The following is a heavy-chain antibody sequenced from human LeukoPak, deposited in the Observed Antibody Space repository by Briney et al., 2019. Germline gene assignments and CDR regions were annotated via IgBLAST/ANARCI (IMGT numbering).Heavy chain of an antibody. CDR1: GNSISSGDNY. D-gene: IGHD3-22*01. J-gene: IGHJ3*02. Sequence: PSETLSLTCTVSGNSISSGDNYWSWIRQPAGKGLEWIGRISSSGSTNYNPSLKSRVTISVDTSKNQFSLKLSSARGPYSYDSSGAFDIWGQGTMVTVSS. CDR3: AFDI. V-gene: IGHV4-61*02. CDR2: ISSSGST.